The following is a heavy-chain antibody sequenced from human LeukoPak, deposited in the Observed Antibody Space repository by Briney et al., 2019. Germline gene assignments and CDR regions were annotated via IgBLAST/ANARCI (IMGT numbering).Heavy chain of an antibody. Sequence: SETLSLTCTVSGGSISSYYWSWIRQPPGKGLEWIGYIYYSGSTNYNPPLKSRVTMSVDTSKNQFSLKLSSVTAADTAVYYCARDSVLDYFDYWGQGTLVTVSS. CDR1: GGSISSYY. D-gene: IGHD3-3*01. CDR3: ARDSVLDYFDY. V-gene: IGHV4-59*12. CDR2: IYYSGST. J-gene: IGHJ4*02.